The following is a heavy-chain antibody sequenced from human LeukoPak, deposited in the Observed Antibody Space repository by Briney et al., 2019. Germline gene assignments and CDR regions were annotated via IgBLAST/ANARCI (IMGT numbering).Heavy chain of an antibody. CDR1: GFTFSDHY. CDR3: VRAWAAGKYYVCY. V-gene: IGHV3-72*01. J-gene: IGHJ4*02. Sequence: WGSLCLSYAASGFTFSDHYMDWVRQAPGKGLEWVGRSRNKARGYTTEYAASVKGRFTISRDDSKNSVFLQMNSLKNEDTAVYYCVRAWAAGKYYVCYWGQGTLVTVSS. D-gene: IGHD3-10*02. CDR2: SRNKARGYTT.